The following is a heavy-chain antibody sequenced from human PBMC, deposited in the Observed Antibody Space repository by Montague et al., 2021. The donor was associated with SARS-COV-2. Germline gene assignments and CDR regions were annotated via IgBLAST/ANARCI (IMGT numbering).Heavy chain of an antibody. CDR1: SGSISSYY. J-gene: IGHJ3*02. CDR3: ARGAGYSSSWYLAFEI. D-gene: IGHD6-13*01. CDR2: IYYSGST. V-gene: IGHV4-59*01. Sequence: SETLSLTCAVSSGSISSYYWSWIRQPPGKGLEWIGYIYYSGSTNYNPSLKSRVTISVDTSKNQFPLKLSSVTAADTAVYYCARGAGYSSSWYLAFEIWGQGTMVTVSS.